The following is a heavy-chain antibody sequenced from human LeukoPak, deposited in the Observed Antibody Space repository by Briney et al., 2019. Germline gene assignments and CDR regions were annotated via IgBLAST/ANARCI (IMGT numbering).Heavy chain of an antibody. D-gene: IGHD4-23*01. J-gene: IGHJ4*02. CDR2: MNPNSGNT. Sequence: ASVKVSCKASGYTFTSYDINWVRQATGQGLEWMGWMNPNSGNTSYAQKFQGRVTMTRDTSTSTVYMELSSLRSEDAAVYYCARAYGGNLYYWGQGTLVTVSS. CDR1: GYTFTSYD. CDR3: ARAYGGNLYY. V-gene: IGHV1-8*01.